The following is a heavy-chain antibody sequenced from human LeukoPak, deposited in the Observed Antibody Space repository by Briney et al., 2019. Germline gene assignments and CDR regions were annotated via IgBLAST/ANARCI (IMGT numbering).Heavy chain of an antibody. J-gene: IGHJ4*02. CDR2: INPSGGST. D-gene: IGHD5-18*01. Sequence: GASVKVSCKASGYTFTSYYMHWVRQAPGQGLEWMGIINPSGGSTSYAQKFQGRVTMTRDTSTSTVYMELSSLRSEDTAVYHCARDRQLWLQRFDYWGQGTLVTVSP. V-gene: IGHV1-46*01. CDR3: ARDRQLWLQRFDY. CDR1: GYTFTSYY.